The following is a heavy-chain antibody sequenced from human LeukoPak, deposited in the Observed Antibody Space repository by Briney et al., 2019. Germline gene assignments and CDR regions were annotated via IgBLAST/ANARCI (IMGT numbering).Heavy chain of an antibody. J-gene: IGHJ4*02. CDR2: IRQEGIKK. CDR1: GFIFSNYW. V-gene: IGHV3-7*01. CDR3: ATDTGHGYFES. D-gene: IGHD4-17*01. Sequence: GGSLSLSCAASGFIFSNYWMSWLRQAPGKGLEWVANIRQEGIKKYYVDSVDGRFTISRDNAQNSVYLQMTSLRVEDTAVYYCATDTGHGYFESWGQGTLVTVS.